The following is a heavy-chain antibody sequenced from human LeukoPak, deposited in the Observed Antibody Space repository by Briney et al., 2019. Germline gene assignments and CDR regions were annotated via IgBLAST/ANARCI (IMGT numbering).Heavy chain of an antibody. V-gene: IGHV3-23*01. CDR2: INGSGSST. CDR1: GFTFSSHA. J-gene: IGHJ2*01. CDR3: ARDFWDDFEYFDL. Sequence: GGSLRLSCAASGFTFSSHAMSWVRQAPGKGLEWVSAINGSGSSTYYADSVKGRVSISRDNSTNTLYLQMNSLRVEDTALYYCARDFWDDFEYFDLWGRGTLVTVSS. D-gene: IGHD3-3*01.